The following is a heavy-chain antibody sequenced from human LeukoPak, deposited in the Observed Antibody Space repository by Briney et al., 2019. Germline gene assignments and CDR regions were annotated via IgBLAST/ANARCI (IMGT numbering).Heavy chain of an antibody. J-gene: IGHJ4*02. Sequence: GGSLRLSCAASGFTFSNYWMSWVRQAPGKGLEWVANIKQDGNEKFYVDSVKGRFTISRDNAKNSLYLQMKSLRVEDTAMYYCVRGGWRIIETGGDSWGQGTLVTVSS. CDR2: IKQDGNEK. V-gene: IGHV3-7*01. D-gene: IGHD2-15*01. CDR3: VRGGWRIIETGGDS. CDR1: GFTFSNYW.